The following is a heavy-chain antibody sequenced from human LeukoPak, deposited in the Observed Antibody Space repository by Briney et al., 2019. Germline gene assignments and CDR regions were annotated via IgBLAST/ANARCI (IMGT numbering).Heavy chain of an antibody. CDR1: GFTFSNYA. V-gene: IGHV3-23*01. Sequence: GGSLRLSCAASGFTFSNYAMSWVRQAPGKGLEWVSGISGSDGSTYYADSVKGRFTISRDNSKNTLYLQMNSLRAEDTAVYYCAKESRGYSPPFDYWGQGTLVTASS. CDR2: ISGSDGST. J-gene: IGHJ4*02. D-gene: IGHD5-18*01. CDR3: AKESRGYSPPFDY.